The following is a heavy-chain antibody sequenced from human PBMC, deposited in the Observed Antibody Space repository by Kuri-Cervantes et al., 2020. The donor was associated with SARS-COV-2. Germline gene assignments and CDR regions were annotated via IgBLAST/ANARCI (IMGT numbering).Heavy chain of an antibody. CDR2: IYYSGST. CDR1: GGSISSYY. J-gene: IGHJ6*02. Sequence: ESLKISCTVSGGSISSYYWSWIRQPPGKGLEWIGYIYYSGSTNYNPSLKSRVTISVDTSKNQFSLKLSSVTAADTAVYYCARGRDKRYSSGSYYYYGMDVWGQGTTVTVSS. CDR3: ARGRDKRYSSGSYYYYGMDV. V-gene: IGHV4-59*01. D-gene: IGHD6-19*01.